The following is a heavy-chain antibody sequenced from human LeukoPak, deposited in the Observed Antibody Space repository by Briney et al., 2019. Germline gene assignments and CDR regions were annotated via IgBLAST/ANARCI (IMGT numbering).Heavy chain of an antibody. CDR2: IYSGGST. Sequence: GGSLRLSCAASGLTVSSNYMSWVRQAPGKGLEWVSVIYSGGSTYYADSVKGRFTISRDNSKNTLYLQMNSLRAEDTAVYYCARALPDYYDSSGYFDWGQGTLVTVSS. CDR3: ARALPDYYDSSGYFD. J-gene: IGHJ4*02. CDR1: GLTVSSNY. V-gene: IGHV3-53*01. D-gene: IGHD3-22*01.